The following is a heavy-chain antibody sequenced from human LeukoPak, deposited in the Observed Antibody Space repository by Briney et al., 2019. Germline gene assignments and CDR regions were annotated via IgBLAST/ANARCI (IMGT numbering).Heavy chain of an antibody. Sequence: GGSLRLSCAASGFTFSISAMNWVRQAPGKGLEWVSSISSSGDITYYADSVKGRFTVSRDNPKNALYLQLNSLRAEDTAVYYCAKAPLGRCTGVICYYFDYWGQGTLVTVSS. CDR3: AKAPLGRCTGVICYYFDY. CDR1: GFTFSISA. V-gene: IGHV3-23*01. CDR2: ISSSGDIT. D-gene: IGHD2-15*01. J-gene: IGHJ4*02.